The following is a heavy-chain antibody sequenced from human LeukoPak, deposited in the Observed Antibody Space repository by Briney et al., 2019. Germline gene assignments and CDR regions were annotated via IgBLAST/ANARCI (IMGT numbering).Heavy chain of an antibody. Sequence: ASVKVSCKASGYTFTGYYMHWVRQAPGQGLEWMGWINPNSGGANYAQKFQGRVTMTRDTSISTAYMELSRLRSDDTAVYYCAREFINILTGFAPDAFDIWGQGTMVTVSS. CDR1: GYTFTGYY. V-gene: IGHV1-2*02. D-gene: IGHD3-9*01. J-gene: IGHJ3*02. CDR2: INPNSGGA. CDR3: AREFINILTGFAPDAFDI.